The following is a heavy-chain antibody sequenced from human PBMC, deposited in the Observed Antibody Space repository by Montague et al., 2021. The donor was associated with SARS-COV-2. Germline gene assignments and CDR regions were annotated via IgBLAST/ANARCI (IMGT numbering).Heavy chain of an antibody. V-gene: IGHV4-39*01. J-gene: IGHJ3*02. CDR1: GGSISSSSYY. CDR2: NYYSGSN. CDR3: ARFPTSYYYDSKAAPATPDAFDI. Sequence: SETLSLTCTVSGGSISSSSYYWGWIRQPPGKGLEWIGSNYYSGSNYYNPSLKSRITISVYTSKNQLSLKLSSVTAADTAVYYCARFPTSYYYDSKAAPATPDAFDIWGQGTMVTVSS. D-gene: IGHD3-22*01.